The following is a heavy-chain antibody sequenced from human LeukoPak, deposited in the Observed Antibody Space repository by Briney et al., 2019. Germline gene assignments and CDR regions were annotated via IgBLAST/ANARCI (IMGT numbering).Heavy chain of an antibody. CDR2: ISGSGGST. Sequence: GGSLRLSCAASGFTFSSYAMSWVRQAPGKGLEWVSAISGSGGSTYYADSVKGRFTISRDNSKNTLYLQMNSLRAEDTAVYYCAKDRSPIRFGESPANWFDPWGQGTLVTVSS. CDR3: AKDRSPIRFGESPANWFDP. V-gene: IGHV3-23*01. CDR1: GFTFSSYA. D-gene: IGHD3-10*01. J-gene: IGHJ5*02.